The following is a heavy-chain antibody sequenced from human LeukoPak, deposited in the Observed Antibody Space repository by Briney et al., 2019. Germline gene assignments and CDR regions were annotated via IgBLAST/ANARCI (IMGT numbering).Heavy chain of an antibody. V-gene: IGHV4-34*01. CDR1: GESFSGYY. CDR2: INHSGST. D-gene: IGHD6-13*01. Sequence: KPSETLSLTCAVYGESFSGYYWSWIRQPPGKGLEWIGEINHSGSTNYNPSLKSRVTISVDTSKNQFSLKLSSVTAADTAVYYCARVRSSSWYRAMTTEFDPWGQGTLVTVSS. J-gene: IGHJ5*02. CDR3: ARVRSSSWYRAMTTEFDP.